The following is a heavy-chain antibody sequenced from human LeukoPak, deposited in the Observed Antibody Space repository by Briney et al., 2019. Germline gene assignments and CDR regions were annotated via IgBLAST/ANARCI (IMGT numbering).Heavy chain of an antibody. CDR1: GGTFSSYA. J-gene: IGHJ4*02. Sequence: GASVKVSCKASGGTFSSYAISWVRQAPGQGLEWMGGIIPIFGTANYAQKFQGRVTITADKSTSTAYMELSSLRSEDTAVYYCARGLAYCGGDCYLTLDYWGQGTLVTVSS. CDR3: ARGLAYCGGDCYLTLDY. CDR2: IIPIFGTA. D-gene: IGHD2-21*02. V-gene: IGHV1-69*06.